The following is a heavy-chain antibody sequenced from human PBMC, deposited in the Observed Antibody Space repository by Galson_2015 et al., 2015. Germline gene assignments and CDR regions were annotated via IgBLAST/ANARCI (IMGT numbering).Heavy chain of an antibody. Sequence: SLRLSCAASGFTFRNYWMTWVRQTPGKGLEWVASIKKEGSEKDYVDSMKGRFTISRDNAKNSLYLEMNSLRAEDTAVYYCARGKWGFDYWGQGTLVTVSS. CDR1: GFTFRNYW. CDR3: ARGKWGFDY. V-gene: IGHV3-7*03. J-gene: IGHJ4*02. D-gene: IGHD2-8*01. CDR2: IKKEGSEK.